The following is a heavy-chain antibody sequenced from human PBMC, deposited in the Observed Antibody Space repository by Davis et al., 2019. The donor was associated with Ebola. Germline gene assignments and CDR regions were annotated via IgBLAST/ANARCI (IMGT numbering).Heavy chain of an antibody. CDR2: IYHSGST. Sequence: PSETLSLTCTVSGASMSSGGYYWSWIRQHPGKGLEWIGYIYHSGSTYYNPSLKSRLTLSVDTSKNQFSLRLTSVTAADTAVYYCASAWQYGDNFDYWGQGILVTVSS. V-gene: IGHV4-31*03. CDR1: GASMSSGGYY. D-gene: IGHD4-17*01. CDR3: ASAWQYGDNFDY. J-gene: IGHJ4*02.